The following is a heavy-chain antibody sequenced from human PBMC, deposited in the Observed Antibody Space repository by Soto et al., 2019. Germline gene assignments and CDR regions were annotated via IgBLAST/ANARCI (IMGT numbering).Heavy chain of an antibody. CDR1: GFIFSNYG. D-gene: IGHD2-15*01. V-gene: IGHV3-30*18. Sequence: QVQLVESGGGVVQPGRSLRLSCAASGFIFSNYGMHWVRQAPGKGLEWVAVISYDGSNKSYADSVKGRFTISRDNSKNTLYLQVNSLRPEDTAVYYCAKVGSWSMDVWGQGTTVTVSS. CDR3: AKVGSWSMDV. CDR2: ISYDGSNK. J-gene: IGHJ6*02.